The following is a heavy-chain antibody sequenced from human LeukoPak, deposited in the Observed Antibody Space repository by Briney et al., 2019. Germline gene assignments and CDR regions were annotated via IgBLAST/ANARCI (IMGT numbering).Heavy chain of an antibody. CDR2: INPNSGGT. CDR3: ARSWLEGDFDY. V-gene: IGHV1-2*02. J-gene: IGHJ4*02. CDR1: GYTFTSYG. Sequence: AASVKVSCKASGYTFTSYGISWVRQAPGQGLEWMGWINPNSGGTNYAQKFQGRVTMTRDTSISTAYMELSRLRSDDTAVYYCARSWLEGDFDYWGQGTLVTVSS. D-gene: IGHD3-22*01.